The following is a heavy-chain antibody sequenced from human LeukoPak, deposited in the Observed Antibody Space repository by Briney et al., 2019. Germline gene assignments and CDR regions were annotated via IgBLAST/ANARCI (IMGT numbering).Heavy chain of an antibody. CDR1: GFTFSSYA. Sequence: PGGSLRLSCAASGFTFSSYAMHWVRQAPGKGLEWVAVISYDGSNKYYADSVKGRFTISRDNSKNTLYLQMYSLRAEDTAVYYCARSMIVVVTAAFDSWGQGTLVTVSS. CDR2: ISYDGSNK. CDR3: ARSMIVVVTAAFDS. D-gene: IGHD3-22*01. V-gene: IGHV3-30-3*01. J-gene: IGHJ4*02.